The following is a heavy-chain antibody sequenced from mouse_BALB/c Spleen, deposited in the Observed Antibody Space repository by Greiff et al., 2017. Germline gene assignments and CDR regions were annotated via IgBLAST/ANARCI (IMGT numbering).Heavy chain of an antibody. J-gene: IGHJ2*01. D-gene: IGHD2-1*01. CDR2: ISSGGSYT. V-gene: IGHV5-9-4*01. Sequence: EVHLVESGGGLVKPGGSLKLSCAASGFTFSSYAMSWVRQSPEKRLEWVAEISSGGSYTYYPDTVTGRFTISRDNTKNTLYLEMSSLWSEDTAMYYCARDVGCNYYIDYWGQGTTLTVSS. CDR1: GFTFSSYA. CDR3: ARDVGCNYYIDY.